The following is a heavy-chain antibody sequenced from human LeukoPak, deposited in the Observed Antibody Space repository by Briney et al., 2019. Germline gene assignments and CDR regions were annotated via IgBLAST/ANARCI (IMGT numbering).Heavy chain of an antibody. J-gene: IGHJ4*02. Sequence: SETLSLTRTVSSRSISSNYYCSVRQPPRKGLEGFGYIYSSGYTNYNPSLKSRVTIPVDTSKNQFSLRLSSVTAAGPSVYGRTRWLQNPLDYWGQGTLVTVSS. CDR3: TRWLQNPLDY. D-gene: IGHD5-24*01. V-gene: IGHV4-59*08. CDR1: SRSISSNY. CDR2: IYSSGYT.